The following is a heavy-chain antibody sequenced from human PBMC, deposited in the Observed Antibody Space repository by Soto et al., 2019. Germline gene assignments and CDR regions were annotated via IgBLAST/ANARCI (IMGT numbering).Heavy chain of an antibody. CDR3: ARSTVTRQYYYSYTDF. CDR1: GYTFTSYY. D-gene: IGHD4-17*01. J-gene: IGHJ6*03. Sequence: QVQLVQSGAEVKKPGASVKVSCKASGYTFTSYYMHWVRQAPGQGLGWMGVINPNGGSTSYAQKFQVRVTMTRDTTTGTVYVELSSLRSEDTAVYYCARSTVTRQYYYSYTDFWGKETTVTVSS. V-gene: IGHV1-46*03. CDR2: INPNGGST.